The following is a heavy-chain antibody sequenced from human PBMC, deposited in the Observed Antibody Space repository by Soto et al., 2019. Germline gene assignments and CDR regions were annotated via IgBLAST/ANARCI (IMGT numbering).Heavy chain of an antibody. J-gene: IGHJ3*02. CDR1: GFTFSNYG. Sequence: GGSLRLSCAASGFTFSNYGMHWVRQAPGKGLEWVAVIWYDGSNKYYADSVKGRFTISRDNSKNTLYLQMNSLRAEDTAVYYCARDQGTTRSAFDIWGQGTMVTVSS. D-gene: IGHD1-1*01. CDR2: IWYDGSNK. V-gene: IGHV3-33*01. CDR3: ARDQGTTRSAFDI.